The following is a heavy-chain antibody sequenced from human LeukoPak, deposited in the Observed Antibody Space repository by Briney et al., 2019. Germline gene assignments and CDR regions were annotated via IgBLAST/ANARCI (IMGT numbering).Heavy chain of an antibody. CDR1: GYSISSGYY. D-gene: IGHD3-3*01. CDR3: ARFYDFWSGLIDY. V-gene: IGHV4-38-2*01. Sequence: PSETLSLTCAVSGYSISSGYYGGWIRQPPGKGLEWIGSIYHSGSTYYNPSLKSRVTISVDTSKNQFSLKLSSVTAADTAVYYCARFYDFWSGLIDYWGQGTLVTVSS. J-gene: IGHJ4*02. CDR2: IYHSGST.